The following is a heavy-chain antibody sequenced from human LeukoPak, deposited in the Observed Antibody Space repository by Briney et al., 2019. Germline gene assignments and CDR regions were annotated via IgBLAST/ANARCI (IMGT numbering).Heavy chain of an antibody. CDR3: ARDGPELGYAFDI. V-gene: IGHV3-21*01. J-gene: IGHJ3*02. CDR2: ISSSSSYI. CDR1: GFTFSSYS. D-gene: IGHD1-26*01. Sequence: PGRSLRLSCAASGFTFSSYSMNWVRQAPGKGLEWVSSISSSSSYIYYADSVKGRFTISRDNAKNSLYLQMYSLRAEDTAVYYCARDGPELGYAFDIWGQGTMVTVSS.